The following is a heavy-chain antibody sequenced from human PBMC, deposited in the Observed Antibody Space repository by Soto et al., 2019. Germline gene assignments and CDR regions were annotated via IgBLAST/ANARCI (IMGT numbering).Heavy chain of an antibody. CDR3: ARDRWYSSSSRRAFDI. Sequence: QVQLQESGPGLVKPSQTLSLTCTVSGGSISSGGYYWSWIRQHPGKGLEWIGYIYYSGSTYYIPSLKSRVTISVDTSKNQFSLKLSSVTAADTAVYYCARDRWYSSSSRRAFDIWGQGTMVTVSS. CDR1: GGSISSGGYY. V-gene: IGHV4-31*03. CDR2: IYYSGST. D-gene: IGHD6-6*01. J-gene: IGHJ3*02.